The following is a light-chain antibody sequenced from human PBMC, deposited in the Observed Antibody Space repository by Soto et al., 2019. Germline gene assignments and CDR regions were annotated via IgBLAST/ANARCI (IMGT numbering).Light chain of an antibody. Sequence: QSALTQHPSASGSPGQSVTISCTGTSSDVGGYNYVSWYQQNPGKVPKLMIYEVNKRPSGVPDRFSGSKSGNTASLTVSGLQAEDEADYYCTSYAGGNNVFGTGTKLTVL. V-gene: IGLV2-8*01. CDR3: TSYAGGNNV. J-gene: IGLJ1*01. CDR1: SSDVGGYNY. CDR2: EVN.